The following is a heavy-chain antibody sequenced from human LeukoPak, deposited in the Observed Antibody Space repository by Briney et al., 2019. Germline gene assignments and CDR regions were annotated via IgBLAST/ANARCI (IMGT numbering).Heavy chain of an antibody. J-gene: IGHJ4*02. CDR2: INHSGST. CDR1: GGSFSGYY. D-gene: IGHD3-10*01. V-gene: IGHV4-34*01. Sequence: SETLSLTCAVYGGSFSGYYWSWIRQPPGKGLEWIGEINHSGSTNYNPSLKSRVTISVDTSKNQFSLKLSSVTAADTAVYYCARGLWFGELLQPPFDYCGQGTLVTVSS. CDR3: ARGLWFGELLQPPFDY.